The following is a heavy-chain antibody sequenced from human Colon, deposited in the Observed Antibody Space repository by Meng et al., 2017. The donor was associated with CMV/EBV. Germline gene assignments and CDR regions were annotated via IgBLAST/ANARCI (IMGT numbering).Heavy chain of an antibody. V-gene: IGHV4-39*07. CDR3: ARQGPNYYGSGGQIDY. Sequence: SETLSLTCTVSGGSITSTSYYWGWIRQPPGKGLEWIGSVYYTGATEYKPSLKSRVSISVDTSKNQFSLKLSSVTAADSAVYYCARQGPNYYGSGGQIDYWGQGTLVTVSS. D-gene: IGHD3-10*01. J-gene: IGHJ4*02. CDR2: VYYTGAT. CDR1: GGSITSTSYY.